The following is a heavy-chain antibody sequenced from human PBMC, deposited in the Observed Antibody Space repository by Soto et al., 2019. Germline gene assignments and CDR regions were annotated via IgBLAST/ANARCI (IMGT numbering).Heavy chain of an antibody. CDR3: TPDIGSID. CDR1: GFIFTYAW. V-gene: IGHV3-15*01. CDR2: IKSKTDGGTT. D-gene: IGHD2-21*01. Sequence: EVQLVESGGGLVKPGGSLRLSCAASGFIFTYAWMSWVRQAPGKGLEWVGRIKSKTDGGTTDYAAPVKGRFTISRDDSQNTLYLQMNSLKTEDTAVYYCTPDIGSIDWGQGTLVTVSS. J-gene: IGHJ4*02.